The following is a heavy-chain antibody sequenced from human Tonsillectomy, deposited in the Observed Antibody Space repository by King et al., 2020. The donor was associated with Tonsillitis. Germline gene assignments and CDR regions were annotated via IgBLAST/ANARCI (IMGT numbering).Heavy chain of an antibody. CDR3: AKDQTYSRRWRFDL. Sequence: VQLVESGGGVVQPGRSLRLSCAASGSTFRSYDMHWVRQAPGKGLEWVADISYDGDNKYYADSVKGRFTISRDNSKNTLDLQMNRLRTEDTAVYYCAKDQTYSRRWRFDLWGRGTLVTVAS. CDR2: ISYDGDNK. CDR1: GSTFRSYD. J-gene: IGHJ2*01. V-gene: IGHV3-30*18. D-gene: IGHD6-13*01.